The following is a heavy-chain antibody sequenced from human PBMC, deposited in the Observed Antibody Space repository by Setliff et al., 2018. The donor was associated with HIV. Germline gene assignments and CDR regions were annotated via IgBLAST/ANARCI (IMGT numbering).Heavy chain of an antibody. CDR1: GYTFTGYF. Sequence: ASVKVSCKTSGYTFTGYFIHWVRQAPGQGLEWMGWINPNSGAINYAKKFQGRVTITADTSTGTSVMELSSLKSEDTAVYYCATSGTYYYGSGTYHASAFWGQGTLVTVSS. J-gene: IGHJ4*02. V-gene: IGHV1-2*02. CDR2: INPNSGAI. D-gene: IGHD3-10*01. CDR3: ATSGTYYYGSGTYHASAF.